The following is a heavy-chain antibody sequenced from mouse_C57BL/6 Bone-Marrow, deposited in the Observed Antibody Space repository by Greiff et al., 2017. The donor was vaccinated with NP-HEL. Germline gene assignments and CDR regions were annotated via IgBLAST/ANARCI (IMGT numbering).Heavy chain of an antibody. J-gene: IGHJ3*01. CDR3: ARSGDYSNYDCAY. CDR2: IHPNSGST. D-gene: IGHD2-5*01. Sequence: QVQLQQSGAELVKPGASVKLSCKASGYTFTSYWMHWVKQRPGQGLELIGMIHPNSGSTNYNEKFKSKATLTVDKSSSTAYMQLSSLTSEDSAVYYCARSGDYSNYDCAYWGQGTLVTVSA. V-gene: IGHV1-64*01. CDR1: GYTFTSYW.